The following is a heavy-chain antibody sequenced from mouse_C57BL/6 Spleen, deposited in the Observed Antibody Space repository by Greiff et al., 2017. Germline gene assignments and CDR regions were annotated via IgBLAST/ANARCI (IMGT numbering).Heavy chain of an antibody. J-gene: IGHJ1*03. V-gene: IGHV1-22*01. CDR1: GYTFTDYN. CDR2: INPNNGGT. Sequence: EVQLQQSGPELVKPGASVKMSCKASGYTFTDYNMHWVKQSHGKSLEWIGYINPNNGGTSYNQKFKGKATLTVNKSSSTAYMELRSLTSEDSAVYYCARAHYYGSSPHWYFDVWGTGTTVTVSS. CDR3: ARAHYYGSSPHWYFDV. D-gene: IGHD1-1*01.